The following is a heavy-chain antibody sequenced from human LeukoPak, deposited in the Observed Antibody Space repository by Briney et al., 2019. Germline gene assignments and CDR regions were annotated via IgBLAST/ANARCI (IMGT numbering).Heavy chain of an antibody. Sequence: LVKVSCKASGGTFSSYAISWVRQAPGQGLEWMGGIIPIFGTANYAQKFQGRVTITTDESTSTAYMELSSLRSEDTAVYYCARATCTNGVCYPSSYYYYYMDVWGKGTTVTVSS. V-gene: IGHV1-69*05. CDR1: GGTFSSYA. CDR2: IIPIFGTA. D-gene: IGHD2-8*01. J-gene: IGHJ6*03. CDR3: ARATCTNGVCYPSSYYYYYMDV.